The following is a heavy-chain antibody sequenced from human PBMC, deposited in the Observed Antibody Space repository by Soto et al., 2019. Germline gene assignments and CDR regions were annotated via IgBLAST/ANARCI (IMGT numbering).Heavy chain of an antibody. V-gene: IGHV3-33*01. CDR1: GFSLSSYG. CDR3: ARDTGTGTTGNAFDI. Sequence: LRLSCAASGFSLSSYGMHWVRQAPGKGLEWVAVIWYDGSNKYYADSVKGRFTISRDNSKNTLYLQMNSLRAEDTAMYYCARDTGTGTTGNAFDIWGQGTMVTVSS. J-gene: IGHJ3*02. CDR2: IWYDGSNK. D-gene: IGHD1-7*01.